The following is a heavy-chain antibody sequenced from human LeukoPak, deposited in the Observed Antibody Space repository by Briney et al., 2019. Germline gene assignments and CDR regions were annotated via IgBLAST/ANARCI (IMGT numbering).Heavy chain of an antibody. CDR3: ARDLGGVEANWFDP. CDR2: IYYSGST. D-gene: IGHD3-16*01. V-gene: IGHV4-59*01. CDR1: GGSMNSYY. Sequence: PSETLSLTCTVSGGSMNSYYWSWVRQPPGKGLEWIGYIYYSGSTNYNPSLKSRVTISVDTSKNQFSLKLSSVTAADTAVYYCARDLGGVEANWFDPWGQGTLVTVSS. J-gene: IGHJ5*02.